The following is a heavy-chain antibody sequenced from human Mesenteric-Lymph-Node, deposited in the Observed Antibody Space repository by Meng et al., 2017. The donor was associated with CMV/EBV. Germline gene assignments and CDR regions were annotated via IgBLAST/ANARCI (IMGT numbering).Heavy chain of an antibody. CDR3: ARPHYYGSGSSPWFDP. D-gene: IGHD3-10*01. CDR2: IYYSGST. CDR1: GGSISSSSYY. V-gene: IGHV4-39*01. Sequence: QLQLQESGQGLVKPSETLSLTCTVSGGSISSSSYYWGWIRQPPGKGLEWIGSIYYSGSTYYNPSLKSRVTISVDTSKNQFSLKLSSVTAADTAVYYCARPHYYGSGSSPWFDPWGQGTLVTVSS. J-gene: IGHJ5*02.